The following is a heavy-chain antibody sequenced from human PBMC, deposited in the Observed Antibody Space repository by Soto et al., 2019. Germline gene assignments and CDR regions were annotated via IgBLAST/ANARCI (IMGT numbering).Heavy chain of an antibody. J-gene: IGHJ6*02. CDR1: GGTFSSYA. Sequence: SVKVSCKASGGTFSSYAISWVRQAPGQGLEWMGGIIPIFGTANYAQKFQGRVTITADESTSTAYMELSSLRSEDTAVYYCARDHEKLREYSSSFGALYVWGQGTTVTVSS. CDR2: IIPIFGTA. CDR3: ARDHEKLREYSSSFGALYV. D-gene: IGHD6-6*01. V-gene: IGHV1-69*13.